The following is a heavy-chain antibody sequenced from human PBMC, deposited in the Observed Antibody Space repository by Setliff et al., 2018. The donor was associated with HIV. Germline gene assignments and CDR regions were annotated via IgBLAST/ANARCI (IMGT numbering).Heavy chain of an antibody. V-gene: IGHV1-46*01. Sequence: ASVKVSCKASGYTFTNFYMHWVRQAPGQGLGWMGIINPSGGNTRYAQRFQGRVSMTRDTSTSTVYMELSSLRSEDTAVYYCARGQASNDYGVSFWGQGTMVTVSS. D-gene: IGHD4-17*01. CDR3: ARGQASNDYGVSF. CDR1: GYTFTNFY. CDR2: INPSGGNT. J-gene: IGHJ3*01.